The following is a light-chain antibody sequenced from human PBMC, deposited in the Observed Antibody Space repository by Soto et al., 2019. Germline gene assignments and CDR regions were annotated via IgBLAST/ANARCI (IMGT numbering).Light chain of an antibody. CDR3: ASYAGTKLFV. Sequence: QSALTQPPSASGSSGQSLTISCTGTSRDVGGYNYVSWYQQRPGKAPKLVSYEVTKRPSGVPDRFSGSKSGSTASLTVSGLQADDEAEYYCASYAGTKLFVFGSGTKVTV. V-gene: IGLV2-8*01. J-gene: IGLJ1*01. CDR2: EVT. CDR1: SRDVGGYNY.